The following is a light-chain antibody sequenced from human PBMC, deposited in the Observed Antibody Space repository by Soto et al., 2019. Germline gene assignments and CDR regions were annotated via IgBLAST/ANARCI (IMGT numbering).Light chain of an antibody. CDR1: SSNIGAGYD. CDR3: QSYDSSLSAL. V-gene: IGLV1-40*01. J-gene: IGLJ3*02. CDR2: GNS. Sequence: QSVLTQPPSVSGAPGQRVTISCTGSSSNIGAGYDVHWYQQLPGTAPKLLIYGNSNRPSGVPDRFSGSKSGTSASLAITGLQAEDEADYYGQSYDSSLSALFGGGTQLTVL.